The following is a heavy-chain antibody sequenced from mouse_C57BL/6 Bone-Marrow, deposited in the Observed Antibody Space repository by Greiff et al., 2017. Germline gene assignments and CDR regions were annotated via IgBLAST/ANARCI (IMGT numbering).Heavy chain of an antibody. J-gene: IGHJ3*01. CDR3: ARTNWAWLAY. D-gene: IGHD4-1*01. Sequence: EVQGVESGGDLVKPGGSLKLSCAASGFTFSSYGMSWVRQTPDKRLEWVATISSGGSYTYYPDSVKGRITLSRDNAKNTLYLQMSSLKSEDTAMYYCARTNWAWLAYWGQGTRVTVSA. CDR2: ISSGGSYT. V-gene: IGHV5-6*01. CDR1: GFTFSSYG.